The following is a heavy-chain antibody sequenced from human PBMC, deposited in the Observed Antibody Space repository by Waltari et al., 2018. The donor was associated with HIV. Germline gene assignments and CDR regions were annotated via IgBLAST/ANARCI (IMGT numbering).Heavy chain of an antibody. D-gene: IGHD5-18*01. CDR2: IYYDGSKK. Sequence: QVQLVESGGGVVQPGRPLRLSCVASGFTFKNFAMDWVRQAPGKGLEWVGNIYYDGSKKFYGDSVRGRFTISRDNSKQILYLQMNSLRVEDTALYYCARDYNYAPDYWGQGTLVVVSS. V-gene: IGHV3-33*01. CDR3: ARDYNYAPDY. J-gene: IGHJ4*02. CDR1: GFTFKNFA.